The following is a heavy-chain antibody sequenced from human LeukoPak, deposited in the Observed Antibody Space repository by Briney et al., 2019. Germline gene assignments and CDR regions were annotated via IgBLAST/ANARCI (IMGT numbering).Heavy chain of an antibody. Sequence: ASETLSLTCAVSGYSISSGYYWGWIRQPPGKGLEWIGYIYYSGSTYYNPSLKSRVTISVDTSKNQLSLKLSSVTAADTAVYYCARGRLIYCSSTSCYRSNWFDPWGQGTLVTVSS. J-gene: IGHJ5*02. CDR1: GYSISSGYY. V-gene: IGHV4-30-4*08. CDR3: ARGRLIYCSSTSCYRSNWFDP. CDR2: IYYSGST. D-gene: IGHD2-2*01.